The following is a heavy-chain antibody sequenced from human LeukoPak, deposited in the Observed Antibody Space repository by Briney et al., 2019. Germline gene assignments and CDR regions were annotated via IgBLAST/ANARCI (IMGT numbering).Heavy chain of an antibody. CDR3: AKDHYGDYGAVDY. Sequence: SVKVSCKTSGYSFTSYAISWVRQAPGQGLEWMGGIIPIFGTANYAQKFQGRVTITADESTSTAYMELSSLRSEDTAVYYCAKDHYGDYGAVDYWGQGTLVTVSS. CDR2: IIPIFGTA. D-gene: IGHD4-17*01. J-gene: IGHJ4*02. CDR1: GYSFTSYA. V-gene: IGHV1-69*13.